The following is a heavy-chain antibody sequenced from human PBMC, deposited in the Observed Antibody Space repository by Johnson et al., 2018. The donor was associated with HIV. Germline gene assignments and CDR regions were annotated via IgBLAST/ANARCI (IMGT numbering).Heavy chain of an antibody. CDR2: ISYDGSNK. CDR1: GFTFSSYA. CDR3: AVTVHSSGYNYLNDAFDI. V-gene: IGHV3-30*04. Sequence: QVQLVESGGDLVKPGGSLRLSCAASGFTFSSYAMHWVRQAPGKGLEWVVVISYDGSNKYYADSVKGRFTISRDNSKNTLYLQMNSLRAEDTALYYCAVTVHSSGYNYLNDAFDIWGQGTMVTVSS. J-gene: IGHJ3*02. D-gene: IGHD5-24*01.